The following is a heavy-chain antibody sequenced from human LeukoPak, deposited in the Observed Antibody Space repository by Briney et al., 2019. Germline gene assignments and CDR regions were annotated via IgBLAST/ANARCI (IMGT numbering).Heavy chain of an antibody. J-gene: IGHJ4*02. V-gene: IGHV1-69*06. CDR1: GGTFSSYA. D-gene: IGHD6-19*01. CDR2: IIPIFGTA. CDR3: ASMSSGWYIDY. Sequence: ASVKVSCKASGGTFSSYAISWVRQAPGQGLEWMGGIIPIFGTANYAQKFQGRVTITADKSTSTAYMELRSLRSDDTAVYYCASMSSGWYIDYWGQGTLVTVSS.